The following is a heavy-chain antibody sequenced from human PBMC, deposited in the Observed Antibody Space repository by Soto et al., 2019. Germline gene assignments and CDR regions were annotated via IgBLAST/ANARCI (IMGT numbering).Heavy chain of an antibody. V-gene: IGHV1-2*02. D-gene: IGHD1-26*01. CDR2: INPNSGGT. Sequence: QVQLVQSGAEVKKPGASVKVSCKASGYTFTGYYMHWVRQAPGQGLEWMGWINPNSGGTNYAQKFQGRVTMTRDTSISKAYRGRSRLSSDDTAVYCGGRGRGWELRPYYFDYWGQGTLVTVSS. J-gene: IGHJ4*02. CDR3: GRGRGWELRPYYFDY. CDR1: GYTFTGYY.